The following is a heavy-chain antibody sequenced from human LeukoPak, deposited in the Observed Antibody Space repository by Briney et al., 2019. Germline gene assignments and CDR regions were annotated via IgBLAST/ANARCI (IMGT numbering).Heavy chain of an antibody. D-gene: IGHD2/OR15-2a*01. V-gene: IGHV3-48*01. CDR2: ISSSSSTI. Sequence: GGSLRLSRAASGFTFSSYSMNWVRQAPGKGLEWVSYISSSSSTIYYADSVKGRFTISRDNAKNSLYLQMNSLRAEDTAVYYCARDSRYYAPYFDYWGQGTLVTVSS. CDR1: GFTFSSYS. CDR3: ARDSRYYAPYFDY. J-gene: IGHJ4*02.